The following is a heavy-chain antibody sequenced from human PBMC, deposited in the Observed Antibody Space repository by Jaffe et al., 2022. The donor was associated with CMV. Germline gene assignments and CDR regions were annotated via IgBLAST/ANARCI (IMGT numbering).Heavy chain of an antibody. Sequence: QVQLVQSGAEVKKPGSSVKVSCKASGGTFSSYAISWVRQAPGQGLEWMGGIIPIFGTANYAQKFQGRVTITADESTSTAYMELSSLRSEDTAVYYCARTPITIFGVVIPPDTYYYYGMDVWGQGTTVTVSS. CDR3: ARTPITIFGVVIPPDTYYYYGMDV. D-gene: IGHD3-3*01. CDR2: IIPIFGTA. J-gene: IGHJ6*02. CDR1: GGTFSSYA. V-gene: IGHV1-69*01.